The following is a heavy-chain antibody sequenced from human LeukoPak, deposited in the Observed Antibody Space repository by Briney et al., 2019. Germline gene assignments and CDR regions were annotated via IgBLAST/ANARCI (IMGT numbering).Heavy chain of an antibody. J-gene: IGHJ5*02. CDR1: GYTFTDYY. CDR2: INPNSGGT. Sequence: ASVKVSCKASGYTFTDYYMHWVRQAPGQGLEWMGWINPNSGGTNYAQKFQGRVTMTRDTSISTAYMELSRLRSDDTAVYYCARDQRSSSYDQYNWFDPWGQGTLVTVSS. D-gene: IGHD5-12*01. V-gene: IGHV1-2*02. CDR3: ARDQRSSSYDQYNWFDP.